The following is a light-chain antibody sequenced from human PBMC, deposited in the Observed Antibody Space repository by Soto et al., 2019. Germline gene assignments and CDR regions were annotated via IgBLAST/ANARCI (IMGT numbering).Light chain of an antibody. V-gene: IGLV2-8*01. Sequence: QSALTQPPSASGSPGQSVTISCTGTSSDIGGYNSVSWYQQHPGKAPKLMIYEVNKRPLGVPERFSGSKSGNTASLTVSGLQAYDVADYYCSSSAGTNSFVLFGGGTKLTVL. CDR2: EVN. J-gene: IGLJ3*02. CDR3: SSSAGTNSFVL. CDR1: SSDIGGYNS.